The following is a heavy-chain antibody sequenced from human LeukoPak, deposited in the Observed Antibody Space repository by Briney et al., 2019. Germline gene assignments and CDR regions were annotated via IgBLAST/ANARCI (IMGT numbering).Heavy chain of an antibody. CDR2: IYGGGNI. J-gene: IGHJ4*02. CDR3: ARGAGYNYPYYFDY. D-gene: IGHD5-24*01. Sequence: GGSLRLSCAASGFTVSSNYMNWVRQAPGKGLEWASVIYGGGNIYYADSVKGRFTISRDNSKNTLYLQMNSLRAEDTAVYYCARGAGYNYPYYFDYWGQGTLVTVSS. CDR1: GFTVSSNY. V-gene: IGHV3-53*01.